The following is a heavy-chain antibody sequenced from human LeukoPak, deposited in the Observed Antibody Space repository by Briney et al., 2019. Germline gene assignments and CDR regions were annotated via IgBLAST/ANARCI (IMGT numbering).Heavy chain of an antibody. Sequence: GGSLRLSCAASGFTFSSYGMHWVRQAPGKGLEWVAVILSGGSKEFYTDSVKGRFTISRDNSKNTLYLQMNSLRAEDTAVYYCAKEGSSWYGDYWGQGTLVTVSS. CDR1: GFTFSSYG. CDR3: AKEGSSWYGDY. D-gene: IGHD6-13*01. CDR2: ILSGGSKE. J-gene: IGHJ4*02. V-gene: IGHV3-33*06.